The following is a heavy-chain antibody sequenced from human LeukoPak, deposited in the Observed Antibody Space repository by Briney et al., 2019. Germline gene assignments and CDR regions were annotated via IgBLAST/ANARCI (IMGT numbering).Heavy chain of an antibody. Sequence: SETLSLTCAVYGGSFSGYYWSWVRQPLGKGLEWIGEINHSENTDYNPSLKSRVTISVDTSKNQLSLKLSSVTAADTAVYYCARHLRWRTSFSPFDYWGQGTLVTVSS. CDR3: ARHLRWRTSFSPFDY. CDR2: INHSENT. V-gene: IGHV4-34*01. J-gene: IGHJ4*02. CDR1: GGSFSGYY. D-gene: IGHD3/OR15-3a*01.